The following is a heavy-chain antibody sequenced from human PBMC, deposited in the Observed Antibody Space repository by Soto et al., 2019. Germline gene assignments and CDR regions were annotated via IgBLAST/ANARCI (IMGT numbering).Heavy chain of an antibody. CDR2: INPNSGGT. Sequence: QVQLVQSGAAVKKPGASVKVSCKASGYTFTDYYVHWVRQAPGQGLEWMGWINPNSGGTKSAQKFQARVTMTRDTSISTAYMELSRLRSDDTAVYYCARRKGDYYDSSGYHYYFDYWGQGTLVTVSS. J-gene: IGHJ4*02. CDR1: GYTFTDYY. CDR3: ARRKGDYYDSSGYHYYFDY. D-gene: IGHD3-22*01. V-gene: IGHV1-2*02.